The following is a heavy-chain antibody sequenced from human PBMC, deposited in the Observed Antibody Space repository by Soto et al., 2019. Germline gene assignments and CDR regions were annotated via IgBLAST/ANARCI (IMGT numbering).Heavy chain of an antibody. CDR2: IRDDGRRE. J-gene: IGHJ3*02. Sequence: PGGSLRLSCAASGFTFRNYWMTWVRQAPGEGLEWVANIRDDGRRENYVDSVKGRFTISRDDARNSVYLQMNSLRAEDTAVYYCARVWATGGEISGFRAFDIWGQGTTVTVSS. CDR3: ARVWATGGEISGFRAFDI. D-gene: IGHD6-19*01. CDR1: GFTFRNYW. V-gene: IGHV3-7*01.